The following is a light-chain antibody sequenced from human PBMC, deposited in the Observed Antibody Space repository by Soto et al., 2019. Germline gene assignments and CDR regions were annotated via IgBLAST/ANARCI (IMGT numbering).Light chain of an antibody. CDR1: QSVSANH. CDR3: QQYATSPRT. V-gene: IGKV3-20*01. Sequence: EIVLTQSPGTLSLSPGERATLSCRASQSVSANHLAWYQQKPGQAPRLLIYGASNRATGIPDRFSGSGSGTDFTLTISRLEPEDFAVYYCQQYATSPRTFGQGTRLEIK. CDR2: GAS. J-gene: IGKJ5*01.